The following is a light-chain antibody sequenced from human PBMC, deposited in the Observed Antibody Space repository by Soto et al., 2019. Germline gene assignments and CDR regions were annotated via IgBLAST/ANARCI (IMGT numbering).Light chain of an antibody. CDR2: DVS. CDR3: SSYTSSSTQV. CDR1: SSDVGGYNY. V-gene: IGLV2-14*01. J-gene: IGLJ1*01. Sequence: QSALTQPASVSGSPGQSITISYTGTSSDVGGYNYVSWYQQHPGKAPKLMIYDVSNRPSGVSNRFSGSKSGNTASLTISGLQAEDEADYYCSSYTSSSTQVFGTGTKLTVL.